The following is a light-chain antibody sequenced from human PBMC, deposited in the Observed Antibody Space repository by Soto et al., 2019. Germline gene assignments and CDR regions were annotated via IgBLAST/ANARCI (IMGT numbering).Light chain of an antibody. Sequence: DIELTQSPEYLAVSLGERATITCKSSHSLLYRINAKSYLGWSQQKPGQPPKLLISGATTRESGVPDRFSASGSGTDFTLIISSLQAEDVAVYYCHQFFATPYTFGRGTMLEIK. J-gene: IGKJ2*01. CDR3: HQFFATPYT. CDR2: GAT. CDR1: HSLLYRINAKSY. V-gene: IGKV4-1*01.